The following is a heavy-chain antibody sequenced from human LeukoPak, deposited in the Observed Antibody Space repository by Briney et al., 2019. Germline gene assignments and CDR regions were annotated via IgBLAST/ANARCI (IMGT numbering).Heavy chain of an antibody. CDR1: GFTVSNNY. CDR3: TKDRSYGRSYSDY. Sequence: GGSLRLSCAASGFTVSNNYMSWVRQAPGKGLEWVSVIYSGGSTYYADSVKGRFTISRDNSKNTLYLQMNSLRIEDTAVYYCTKDRSYGRSYSDYWGQGTLVTVAS. CDR2: IYSGGST. D-gene: IGHD5-18*01. V-gene: IGHV3-66*02. J-gene: IGHJ4*02.